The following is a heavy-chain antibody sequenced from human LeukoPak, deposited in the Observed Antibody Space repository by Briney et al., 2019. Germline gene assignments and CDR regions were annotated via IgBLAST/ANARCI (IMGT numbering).Heavy chain of an antibody. CDR2: ISSSSSYI. J-gene: IGHJ4*02. CDR3: ARAAGTDY. D-gene: IGHD6-13*01. V-gene: IGHV3-21*01. Sequence: GGSLRLSCAASGFTFSSYSMNWVRQAPGKGLEWVSSISSSSSYIYHADSVKGRFTISRDNAKNSPYLQMNSLRAEDTAVYYCARAAGTDYWGRGTLVTVSS. CDR1: GFTFSSYS.